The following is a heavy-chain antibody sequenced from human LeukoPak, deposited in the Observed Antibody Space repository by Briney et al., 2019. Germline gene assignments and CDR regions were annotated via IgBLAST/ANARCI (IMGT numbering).Heavy chain of an antibody. J-gene: IGHJ3*02. CDR1: GFTFSSYW. CDR3: ARDHSSGAADAFDI. Sequence: GGPLRLSCAASGFTFSSYWMHWVRQAPGKGLVWVSRINSDGSSTSYADSVKGRFTISRDNAKNTLYLQMNSLRAEDTAVYYCARDHSSGAADAFDIWGQGTMVTVSS. D-gene: IGHD6-19*01. CDR2: INSDGSST. V-gene: IGHV3-74*01.